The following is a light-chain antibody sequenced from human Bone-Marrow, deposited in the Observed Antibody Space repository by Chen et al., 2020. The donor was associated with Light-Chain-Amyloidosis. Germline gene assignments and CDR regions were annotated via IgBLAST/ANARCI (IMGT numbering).Light chain of an antibody. V-gene: IGLV4-69*01. CDR1: SGHSNYA. Sequence: QLVVTQSPSASASLGASVKLTCTLSSGHSNYAVAWHQQHPEKGPRYLVVLNSDCSHNKGDGIPDRFSASSSGAERYLPSGSLQSEDEADYFCRTWGTGIQVFGGGTKLTVL. J-gene: IGLJ3*02. CDR2: LNSDCSH. CDR3: RTWGTGIQV.